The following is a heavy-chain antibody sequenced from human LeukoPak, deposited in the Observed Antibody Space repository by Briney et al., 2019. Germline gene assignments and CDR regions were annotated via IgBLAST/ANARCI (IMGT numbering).Heavy chain of an antibody. CDR3: ARHRVDINSPRGMDV. D-gene: IGHD1-1*01. Sequence: GESLKISCKGSGYNFITYWIGWVRQMPGKGLEWMGIIYPGNSVTRYSPSFQGQVTFSAGKSISTAYLQWSSLKASDTAMYYCARHRVDINSPRGMDVWGQGTTVTVSS. V-gene: IGHV5-51*01. CDR1: GYNFITYW. CDR2: IYPGNSVT. J-gene: IGHJ6*02.